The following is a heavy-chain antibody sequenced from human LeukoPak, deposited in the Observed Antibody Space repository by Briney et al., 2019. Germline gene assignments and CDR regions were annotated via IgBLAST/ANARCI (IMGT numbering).Heavy chain of an antibody. CDR3: AGQRGPYYFDY. CDR1: GGSISSYY. J-gene: IGHJ4*02. Sequence: SATLSLTCTASGGSISSYYWSWIRQPPGKGLEWIGYIYYSCSTNYNPSLKSRVTISVDTSKNQFSLKLSSVTAADTAVYYCAGQRGPYYFDYWGQGTLVTVSS. CDR2: IYYSCST. V-gene: IGHV4-59*01. D-gene: IGHD3-10*01.